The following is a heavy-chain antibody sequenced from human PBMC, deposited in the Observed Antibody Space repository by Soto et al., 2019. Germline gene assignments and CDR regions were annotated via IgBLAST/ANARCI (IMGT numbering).Heavy chain of an antibody. V-gene: IGHV3-74*01. Sequence: GGSLGLSCAASGFTFSSYWMHWVRQAPGKGLVWVSRINSDGSSTSYADSVKGRFTISRDNAKNTLYLQMNSLRAEDTAVYYCARAAVPAALNWFDPWGQGTLVTVSS. CDR3: ARAAVPAALNWFDP. J-gene: IGHJ5*02. CDR1: GFTFSSYW. CDR2: INSDGSST. D-gene: IGHD2-2*01.